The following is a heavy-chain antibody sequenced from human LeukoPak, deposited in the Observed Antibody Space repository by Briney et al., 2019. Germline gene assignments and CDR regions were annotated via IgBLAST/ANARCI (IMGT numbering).Heavy chain of an antibody. D-gene: IGHD6-19*01. J-gene: IGHJ4*02. Sequence: SETLSLTFTVSGGSISSYYWSWIRQPPGKGLEWIGYIYYSGSTNYNPSLKSRVTISVDTSKNQFSLKLSSVTAADTAVYYCARVVEVAGTYLDYWGQGTLVTVSS. CDR2: IYYSGST. CDR1: GGSISSYY. V-gene: IGHV4-59*01. CDR3: ARVVEVAGTYLDY.